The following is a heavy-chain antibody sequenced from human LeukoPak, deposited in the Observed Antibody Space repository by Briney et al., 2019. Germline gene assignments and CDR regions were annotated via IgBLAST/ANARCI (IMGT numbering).Heavy chain of an antibody. Sequence: PGGSLRLSCAASGFTFNTYWMNWVRRAPGKGLEWVANIKQDGSDKYYVGSVKGRFTISKDNAKSSLYLQMDSLRAEDTAVYFCARGNWWVGAAQYCDYWGRGTLVTVSS. CDR2: IKQDGSDK. V-gene: IGHV3-7*01. CDR1: GFTFNTYW. D-gene: IGHD2-8*02. J-gene: IGHJ4*02. CDR3: ARGNWWVGAAQYCDY.